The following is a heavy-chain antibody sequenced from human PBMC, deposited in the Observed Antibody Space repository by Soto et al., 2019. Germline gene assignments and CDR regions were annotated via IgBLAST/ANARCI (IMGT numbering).Heavy chain of an antibody. Sequence: EVQLLESGGGLVQPGGSLRLSCAASGFTFSSYAMSWVRQAPGKGLEWVSAISGSGGTTDYADSVKGRFTISRDNSKNTLYLQMNSLRAEDTAVYYCAKYDQYCSGGSCYRDAFDIWGQGTMVTVSS. V-gene: IGHV3-23*01. J-gene: IGHJ3*02. D-gene: IGHD2-15*01. CDR2: ISGSGGTT. CDR1: GFTFSSYA. CDR3: AKYDQYCSGGSCYRDAFDI.